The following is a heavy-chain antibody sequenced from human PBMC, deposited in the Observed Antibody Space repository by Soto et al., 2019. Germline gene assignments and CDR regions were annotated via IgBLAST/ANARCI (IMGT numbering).Heavy chain of an antibody. CDR3: ATENWFDP. CDR1: GLIFTSSA. Sequence: SVKVSCKASGLIFTSSAVQWVRQGRGQGLEWIGWIVVDSGDTSYAQRFQERVTITRDRSTSTVYMELSSLRSDDTAVYYCATENWFDPWGQGTLVTVSS. CDR2: IVVDSGDT. J-gene: IGHJ5*02. V-gene: IGHV1-58*01.